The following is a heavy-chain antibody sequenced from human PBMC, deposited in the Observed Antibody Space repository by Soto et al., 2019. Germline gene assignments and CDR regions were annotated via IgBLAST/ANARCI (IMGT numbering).Heavy chain of an antibody. CDR2: IIPIFGTA. CDR1: GGTFSSYA. Sequence: QVQLVQSGAEVKKPGSSVKVSCKASGGTFSSYAISWVRQAPGQGLEWMGGIIPIFGTANYAQKFQGRVTITADEFTSTGYMELSSLRSEDTAVYYCARYGQQWPEVNYYGMDVWGQGTTVTVSS. CDR3: ARYGQQWPEVNYYGMDV. J-gene: IGHJ6*02. D-gene: IGHD6-19*01. V-gene: IGHV1-69*01.